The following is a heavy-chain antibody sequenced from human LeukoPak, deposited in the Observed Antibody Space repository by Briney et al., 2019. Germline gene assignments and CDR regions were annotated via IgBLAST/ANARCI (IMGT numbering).Heavy chain of an antibody. CDR2: IIPIFGTA. Sequence: ASVKVSCKASGGTFSSYAISWVRQAPGQGLEWMGGIIPIFGTANYAQKFQGRVTITADESTSTAYMELSSLRSEDTAVYYCARALRAIYSYGLTVAFGYWGQGTLVTVSS. V-gene: IGHV1-69*01. CDR1: GGTFSSYA. J-gene: IGHJ4*02. D-gene: IGHD5-18*01. CDR3: ARALRAIYSYGLTVAFGY.